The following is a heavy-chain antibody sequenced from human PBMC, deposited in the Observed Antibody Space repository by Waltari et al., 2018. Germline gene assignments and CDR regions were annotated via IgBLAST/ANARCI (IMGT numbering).Heavy chain of an antibody. J-gene: IGHJ4*02. V-gene: IGHV3-48*03. CDR2: ISSSGSAR. D-gene: IGHD1-26*01. Sequence: EVQLVESGGGLVQPGGSLRLSCAASGFTFSSYEMNWVRQAPGKGLVWVSYISSSGSARYYADSEKGRFTISRDNAKKSLYLQMSSLRAEDTALYYWARGGATYKAQDYDFDYWGQGTLVTVSS. CDR1: GFTFSSYE. CDR3: ARGGATYKAQDYDFDY.